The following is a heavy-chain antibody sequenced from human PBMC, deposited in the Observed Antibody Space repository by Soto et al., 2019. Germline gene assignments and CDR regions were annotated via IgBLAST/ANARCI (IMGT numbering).Heavy chain of an antibody. CDR1: GNTFTSNY. D-gene: IGHD3-22*01. V-gene: IGHV1-46*01. Sequence: QVQLVQSGAEVKKLGASLKASCKASGNTFTSNYRHWGRKAPGQGLEWMGIINPSGGSTSNAQKFQCRVTLTRDTSTSTVYMDLSSLRSEDTAVYYCARTYDSSGQAPDYWGQGTQVTVSS. J-gene: IGHJ4*02. CDR3: ARTYDSSGQAPDY. CDR2: INPSGGST.